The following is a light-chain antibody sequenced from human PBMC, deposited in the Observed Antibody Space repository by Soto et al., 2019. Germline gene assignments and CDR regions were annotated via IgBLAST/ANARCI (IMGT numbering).Light chain of an antibody. CDR3: SLYTSENACV. V-gene: IGLV2-18*01. CDR2: EVS. CDR1: STDFVGYNR. Sequence: QSALTQPPSVSGSPGQSVTISCTGTSTDFVGYNRVSWYQQPPGTAPKLMIYEVSKRPSGVPDRFSGSKSGNTASLTISGLQAADEADYYCSLYTSENACVFGTGTNLTVL. J-gene: IGLJ1*01.